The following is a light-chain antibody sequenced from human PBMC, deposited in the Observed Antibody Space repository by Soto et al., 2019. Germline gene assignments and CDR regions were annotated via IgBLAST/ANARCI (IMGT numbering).Light chain of an antibody. J-gene: IGKJ1*01. CDR1: QSISSK. Sequence: EIVMTQSPATLSVSPGERATLSCRASQSISSKLAWFQQKAGQGPRLLIYDTSTRATGIPSRFSGSGSGTEFTLTITSLQPEDFATYYCQQYNSYSQTFGQGTKVDIK. CDR2: DTS. V-gene: IGKV3-15*01. CDR3: QQYNSYSQT.